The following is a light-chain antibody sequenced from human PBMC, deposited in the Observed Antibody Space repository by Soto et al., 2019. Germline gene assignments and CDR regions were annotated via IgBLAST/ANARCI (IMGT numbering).Light chain of an antibody. V-gene: IGKV3-15*01. J-gene: IGKJ1*01. CDR1: QNIGNK. CDR3: RQYNNLLQT. CDR2: GAS. Sequence: ILMTQSKGTLSVSPGERATLSCRASQNIGNKVGWYQQKPGQAPRLLIYGASTRATGIPARFSGSGSGTEFTLTISSLQSEDFALYCCRQYNNLLQTFGQGTKVDIK.